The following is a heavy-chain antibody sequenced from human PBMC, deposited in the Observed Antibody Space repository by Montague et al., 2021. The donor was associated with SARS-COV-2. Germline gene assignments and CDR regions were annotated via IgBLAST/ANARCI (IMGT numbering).Heavy chain of an antibody. CDR2: IYNNGST. CDR1: GGPITSYY. D-gene: IGHD3-10*01. J-gene: IGHJ5*02. Sequence: SETLSLTCAVSGGPITSYYWNWIRKPPGKGLEYIGYIYNNGSTTYNPSLKIRVTISVDTSKNQFSLKLRSVTAADTAVYYCARGLENYCSGSHPFDPWGQGTLVTVSS. CDR3: ARGLENYCSGSHPFDP. V-gene: IGHV4-59*01.